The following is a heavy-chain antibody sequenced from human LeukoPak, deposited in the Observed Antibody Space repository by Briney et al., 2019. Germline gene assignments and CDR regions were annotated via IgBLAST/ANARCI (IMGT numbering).Heavy chain of an antibody. V-gene: IGHV3-7*03. D-gene: IGHD2-15*01. Sequence: GGSLRLSCAASGFTFSSYWMSWVRQAPGKGLEWVANIKQDGSEKYYVDSVKGRFTISRDKAKNSLYLQMNSLRAEDTAVYYCARYCSGGSCTYYYYGMDVWGKGTTVTVSS. CDR1: GFTFSSYW. CDR2: IKQDGSEK. J-gene: IGHJ6*04. CDR3: ARYCSGGSCTYYYYGMDV.